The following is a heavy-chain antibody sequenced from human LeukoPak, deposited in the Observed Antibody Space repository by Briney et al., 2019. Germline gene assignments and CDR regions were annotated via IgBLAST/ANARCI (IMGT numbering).Heavy chain of an antibody. Sequence: PSETLSLTCTVSGGSISCYYWSWIRQPAGKGLEWIVRIYTRGSTNYNPSLKSRVTMSVDTSKNQFSLKLSSVTAADTGVYYCARDPSSRSSSWPYWGQGTLVTVSS. CDR2: IYTRGST. CDR3: ARDPSSRSSSWPY. D-gene: IGHD6-13*01. V-gene: IGHV4-4*07. J-gene: IGHJ4*02. CDR1: GGSISCYY.